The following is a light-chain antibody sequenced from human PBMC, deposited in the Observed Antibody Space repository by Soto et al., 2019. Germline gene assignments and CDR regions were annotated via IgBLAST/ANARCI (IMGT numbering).Light chain of an antibody. Sequence: QSALTQPASVSGSPGQSITISCTGTGSDVGGYNYVSWYQQHPGKAPKLMIYDVNNRPPGVSNRFSGSKSGNTASLTISGLQAEDEADYYCSSYTIRSTVVVGGGTKLTVL. CDR2: DVN. CDR1: GSDVGGYNY. J-gene: IGLJ2*01. V-gene: IGLV2-14*03. CDR3: SSYTIRSTVV.